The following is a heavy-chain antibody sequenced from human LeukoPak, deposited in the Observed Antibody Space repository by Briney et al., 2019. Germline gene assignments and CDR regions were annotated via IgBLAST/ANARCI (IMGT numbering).Heavy chain of an antibody. J-gene: IGHJ6*03. CDR3: AREEVYYYMDV. V-gene: IGHV3-21*01. CDR2: ISSSSSYI. Sequence: GGSLRLSCAASGFTFSSYSMHWVRQAPGKGLEWVSSISSSSSYIYYADSVKGRFTISRDNAKNLLYLQMNSLRAEDTAVYYCAREEVYYYMDVWGKGTTVTVSS. CDR1: GFTFSSYS.